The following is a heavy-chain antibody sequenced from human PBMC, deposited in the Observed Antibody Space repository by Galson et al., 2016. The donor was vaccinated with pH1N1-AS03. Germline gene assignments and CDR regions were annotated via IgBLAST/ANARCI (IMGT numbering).Heavy chain of an antibody. CDR1: GFTFSSYE. CDR3: ARDLNWDNA. V-gene: IGHV3-7*01. CDR2: IKPDGGDK. Sequence: SLRLSCAASGFTFSSYEMNWVRQAPGKGLEWVANIKPDGGDKYYVDSVKGRFTISRDNAKNSLYLQMNSLRVEDTAVYYCARDLNWDNAWGQGTLVTVSS. J-gene: IGHJ5*02.